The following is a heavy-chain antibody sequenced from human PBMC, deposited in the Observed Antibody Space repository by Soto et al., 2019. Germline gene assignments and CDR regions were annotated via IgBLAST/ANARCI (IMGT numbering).Heavy chain of an antibody. Sequence: PSETLSLTCTVSGGPISSGGYYWSWIRQHPGKGLEWIGYIYYSGSTYYNPSLKSRVTISVDTSKNQFSLKLSSVTAADTAVYYCARGPEWLQQTYYFDYWGQGTQVTVSS. CDR1: GGPISSGGYY. CDR2: IYYSGST. J-gene: IGHJ4*02. CDR3: ARGPEWLQQTYYFDY. V-gene: IGHV4-31*03. D-gene: IGHD5-18*01.